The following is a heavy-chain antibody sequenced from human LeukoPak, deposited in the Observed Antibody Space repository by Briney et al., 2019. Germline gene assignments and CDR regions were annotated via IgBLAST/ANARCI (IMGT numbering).Heavy chain of an antibody. CDR3: AKSLDSRAGLAGMDV. V-gene: IGHV3-30*02. J-gene: IGHJ6*02. CDR2: IWYDGSNK. CDR1: GFTFSSYG. Sequence: GGSLRLSCAASGFTFSSYGMHWVRQAPGKGLEWVAVIWYDGSNKYYADSVKGRFTISRDNSKNTLYLQMNSLRAEDTAVYYCAKSLDSRAGLAGMDVWGQGTTVTVSS. D-gene: IGHD6-13*01.